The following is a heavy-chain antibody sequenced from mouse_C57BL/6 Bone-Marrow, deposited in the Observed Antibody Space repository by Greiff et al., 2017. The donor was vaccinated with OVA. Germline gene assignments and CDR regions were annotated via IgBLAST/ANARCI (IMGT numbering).Heavy chain of an antibody. D-gene: IGHD4-1*01. CDR3: ARHVWEDKY. V-gene: IGHV5-6*01. J-gene: IGHJ2*01. CDR2: ISSGGSYT. CDR1: GFTFSSYG. Sequence: EVHLVESGGDLVKPGGSLKLSCAASGFTFSSYGMSWVRQTPDKRLEWVATISSGGSYTYYPDSVKGRFTISRDNAKNTLYLQMSSLKSEDTAMYYCARHVWEDKYRGQGTTLTVAS.